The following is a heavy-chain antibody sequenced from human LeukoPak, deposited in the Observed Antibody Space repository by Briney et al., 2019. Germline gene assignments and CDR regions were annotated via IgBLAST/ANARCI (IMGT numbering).Heavy chain of an antibody. Sequence: GASLRLSCAASGFTFSSYAMSWVRQAPGKGLEWVSAISGSGGSTYYADSAKGRFTIPRDNSKNTLYLQMNSLRAEDTAVYYCAKHPLAAVAGQLDYWGQGTLVTVSS. CDR2: ISGSGGST. V-gene: IGHV3-23*01. CDR3: AKHPLAAVAGQLDY. J-gene: IGHJ4*02. CDR1: GFTFSSYA. D-gene: IGHD6-19*01.